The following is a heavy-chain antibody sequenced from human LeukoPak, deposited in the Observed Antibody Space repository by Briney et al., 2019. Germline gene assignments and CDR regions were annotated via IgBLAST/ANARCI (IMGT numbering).Heavy chain of an antibody. CDR2: ISYDGSNK. CDR3: AKTKDYRVRGVIIRDAFDI. J-gene: IGHJ3*02. D-gene: IGHD3-10*01. CDR1: GFTFSSYG. Sequence: GRSLRLSCAASGFTFSSYGMHWVRQAPGKGLEWVAVISYDGSNKYYADSVKGRFTISRDNSKNTLYLQMNSLRAEDTAVYYCAKTKDYRVRGVIIRDAFDIWGQGTMVTVSS. V-gene: IGHV3-30*18.